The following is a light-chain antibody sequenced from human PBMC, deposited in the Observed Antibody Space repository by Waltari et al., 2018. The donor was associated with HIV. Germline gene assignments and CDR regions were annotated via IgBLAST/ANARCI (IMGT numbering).Light chain of an antibody. V-gene: IGLV2-8*01. CDR3: SSYAGSNIVL. Sequence: QSALTQPPSASGSPGQSVPLPCTRTSPDLGSYHYVSWYQQPPGKAPKPIIYEVNKRPSGVPDRFSGSKSGDTASLTVSGLQAEDEADYYCSSYAGSNIVLFGGGTKLTVL. CDR2: EVN. J-gene: IGLJ2*01. CDR1: SPDLGSYHY.